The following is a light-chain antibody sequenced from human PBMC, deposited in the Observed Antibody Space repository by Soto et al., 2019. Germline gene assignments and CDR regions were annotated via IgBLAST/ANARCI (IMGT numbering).Light chain of an antibody. J-gene: IGKJ1*01. CDR3: QQHNNWPPWT. CDR1: QSVSSN. Sequence: EIVMTQSPATLSVSPGERATLSCRASQSVSSNLAWYQQKPGQAPRLLIYGASTRVTGIPDRFSGSGSGTEFTLTVSDLQSKDFAVYSCQQHNNWPPWTFGQGTKVEVK. V-gene: IGKV3-15*01. CDR2: GAS.